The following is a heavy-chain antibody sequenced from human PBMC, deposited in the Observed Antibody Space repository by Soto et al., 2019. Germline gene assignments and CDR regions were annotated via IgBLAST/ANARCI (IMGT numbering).Heavy chain of an antibody. Sequence: QVQLVESGGGVVQPGRSLRLSCAASGFTFSSYGMHWVRQAPGKGLEWVAGISHDGSNKYYADSVKGRFTISRDNSKNTLYLQMNSLRAEDTAVYHCAKQYFQHWGQGTLVTVST. CDR2: ISHDGSNK. CDR1: GFTFSSYG. J-gene: IGHJ1*01. CDR3: AKQYFQH. V-gene: IGHV3-30*18.